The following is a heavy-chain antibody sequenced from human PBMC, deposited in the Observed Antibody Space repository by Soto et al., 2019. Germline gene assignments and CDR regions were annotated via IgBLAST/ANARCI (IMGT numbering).Heavy chain of an antibody. CDR1: GGSISSGGYY. Sequence: QVQLQESGPGLVKPSHTLSLTCTVSGGSISSGGYYWSWIRQHPGKGLEWIGYIYYSGSTYYNPSLKSRVTISVDTSKNQFSLKLSSVTAADTAVYYCAKTPGVRGDLNAFDIWGQGTMVTVSS. CDR3: AKTPGVRGDLNAFDI. J-gene: IGHJ3*02. CDR2: IYYSGST. D-gene: IGHD3-10*01. V-gene: IGHV4-31*03.